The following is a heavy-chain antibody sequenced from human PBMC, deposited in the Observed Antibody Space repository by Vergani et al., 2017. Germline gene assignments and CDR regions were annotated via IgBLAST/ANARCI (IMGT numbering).Heavy chain of an antibody. V-gene: IGHV3-64*01. J-gene: IGHJ3*02. D-gene: IGHD2-21*01. CDR3: ARVRGLGDDAVDI. Sequence: EVQLVESGGGLVQPGGSLRLSCVVSGFTFSSYAMQWVRQAPGKGLEYVSAISSNGGGTYYANSVKGRFTISRDNSKKTLYLQMGSLRAEDMAVYYCARVRGLGDDAVDIWGQGTMVTVSS. CDR1: GFTFSSYA. CDR2: ISSNGGGT.